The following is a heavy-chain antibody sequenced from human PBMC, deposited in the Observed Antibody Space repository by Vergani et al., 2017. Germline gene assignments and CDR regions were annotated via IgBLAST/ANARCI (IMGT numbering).Heavy chain of an antibody. CDR3: ARGPGGSYYRFAYFQH. CDR2: INHSGST. D-gene: IGHD1-26*01. V-gene: IGHV4-34*01. Sequence: QVQLQQWGAGLLKPSETLSLTCAVYGGSFSGYYWSWIRQPPGKGLEWIGEINHSGSTNYNPSPKRRVTISVDPSKNQFSLKLSSVTAADTAVYYCARGPGGSYYRFAYFQHWGQGTLVTVSS. J-gene: IGHJ1*01. CDR1: GGSFSGYY.